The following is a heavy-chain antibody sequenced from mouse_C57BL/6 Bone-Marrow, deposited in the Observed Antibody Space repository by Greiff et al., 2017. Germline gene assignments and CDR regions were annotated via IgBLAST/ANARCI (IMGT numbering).Heavy chain of an antibody. D-gene: IGHD1-1*01. CDR3: AYYGSRYFDV. CDR2: IDPANGNT. CDR1: GYTFTGYW. V-gene: IGHV1-9*01. J-gene: IGHJ1*03. Sequence: QVQLQQSGAELMKPGASVKLSCKATGYTFTGYWIEWVKQRPEQGLEWIGRIDPANGNTKYAPKFQGKATITADTSSNTAYLQLSSLTSEDTAIYYCAYYGSRYFDVWGTGTTVTVSS.